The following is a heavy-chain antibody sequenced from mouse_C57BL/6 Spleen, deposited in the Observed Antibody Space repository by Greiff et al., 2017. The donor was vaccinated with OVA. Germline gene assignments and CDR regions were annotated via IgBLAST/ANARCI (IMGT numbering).Heavy chain of an antibody. CDR3: ARGAAQSPLDY. CDR2: ISYSGST. J-gene: IGHJ4*01. CDR1: GYSITSGYD. D-gene: IGHD3-2*02. V-gene: IGHV3-1*01. Sequence: EVKLVESGPGMVKPSQSLSLTCTVTGYSITSGYDWHWIRHFPGNKLEWMGYISYSGSTNSNPSLKSRISITHDTSKNHFFLTLNSVTTEDTATDYCARGAAQSPLDYWGQGTSVTVS.